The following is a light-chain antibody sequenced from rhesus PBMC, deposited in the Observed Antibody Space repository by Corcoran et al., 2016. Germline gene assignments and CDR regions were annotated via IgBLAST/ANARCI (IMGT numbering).Light chain of an antibody. J-gene: IGKJ1*01. CDR1: ENVNNY. V-gene: IGKV1-74*01. CDR2: KAS. CDR3: QHSYGTPPT. Sequence: DIQMTQSPSSLSASVGDRVTITCRASENVNNYLHWYQQKPGKAPKLLIYKASTLKRGVPSRFSGSGSGTDFTLTISSLQPEDFATYYCQHSYGTPPTFGQGTKVEIK.